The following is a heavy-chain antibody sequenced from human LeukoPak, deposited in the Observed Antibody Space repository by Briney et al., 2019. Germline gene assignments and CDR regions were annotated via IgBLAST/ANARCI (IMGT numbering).Heavy chain of an antibody. CDR3: ARGPVPCNWNYLCFRYYYYMDV. CDR1: GFTFRYYA. CDR2: ISGSGGST. V-gene: IGHV3-23*01. Sequence: GGSLRLSCAASGFTFRYYAMSWVRQAPGKGLEWVSAISGSGGSTYYADSVKGRFTISRDNSKNTLYLQMNSLRSEDTAVYYCARGPVPCNWNYLCFRYYYYMDVWGKGTTVTVSS. J-gene: IGHJ6*03. D-gene: IGHD1-7*01.